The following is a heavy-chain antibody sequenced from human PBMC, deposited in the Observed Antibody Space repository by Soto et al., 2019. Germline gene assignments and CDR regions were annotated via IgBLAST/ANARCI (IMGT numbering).Heavy chain of an antibody. CDR3: ARPTSEWLPPAGDYYYGMDF. J-gene: IGHJ6*02. Sequence: QVQLVQSGAEVKKPGSSVKVSCKASGGTFSSYAISWVRQAPGQGLAWMGGIIPIFGTANYAQKFQGRVTIPADKSTSTAYMELRSLRSEDTAVSYCARPTSEWLPPAGDYYYGMDFWGQGTTVTVSS. D-gene: IGHD3-3*01. V-gene: IGHV1-69*06. CDR1: GGTFSSYA. CDR2: IIPIFGTA.